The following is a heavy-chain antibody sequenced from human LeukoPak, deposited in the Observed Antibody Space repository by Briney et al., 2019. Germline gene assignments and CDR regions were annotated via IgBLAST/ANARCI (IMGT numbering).Heavy chain of an antibody. CDR2: IRWNSGSI. D-gene: IGHD3-10*01. CDR1: GFTFHDYA. V-gene: IGHV3-9*01. Sequence: QPGRSLRLSCAASGFTFHDYAMHGFRQARGGGGEGVSGIRWNSGSIGYADSVKGRFPISRDHAKNPMYLQMNSLRADDTALYYCANDRGYYRSGSYRSIPYYYSGMDVWGQGTTVTVSS. CDR3: ANDRGYYRSGSYRSIPYYYSGMDV. J-gene: IGHJ6*02.